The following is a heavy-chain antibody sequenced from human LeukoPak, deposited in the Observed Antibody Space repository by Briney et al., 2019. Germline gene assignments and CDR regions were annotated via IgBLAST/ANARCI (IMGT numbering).Heavy chain of an antibody. CDR3: AKMGGHYYDSSGYYYDY. CDR1: GFTFSSYS. V-gene: IGHV3-23*01. D-gene: IGHD3-22*01. CDR2: ISGSGGST. Sequence: PGGSLRLSRAASGFTFSSYSMNWVRQAPGKGLEWVSAISGSGGSTYYADSVKGRFTISRDNSKNTLYLQMNSLRAEDTAVYYCAKMGGHYYDSSGYYYDYWGQGTLVTVSS. J-gene: IGHJ4*02.